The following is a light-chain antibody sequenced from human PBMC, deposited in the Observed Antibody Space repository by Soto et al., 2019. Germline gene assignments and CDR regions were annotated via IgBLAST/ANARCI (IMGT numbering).Light chain of an antibody. CDR1: QSVSSY. CDR3: QQRSNWPLT. CDR2: EAS. Sequence: EIVVTQSAATLSLSPWERATLSCRASQSVSSYLAWSQQKPGQAPRLLIYEASNRATGSPARFSGSWSGTDGTRTISSRGPWDVAGEACQQRSNWPLTFGGGTRLEIK. J-gene: IGKJ5*01. V-gene: IGKV3-11*01.